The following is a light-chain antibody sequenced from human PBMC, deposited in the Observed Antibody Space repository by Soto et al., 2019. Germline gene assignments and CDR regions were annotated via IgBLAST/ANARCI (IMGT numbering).Light chain of an antibody. Sequence: EIVLTQSPGTLSLSPGERATLSCRAIQSVSSSYLAWYQQKPGQAPRLLIYGASSRATGIPDRFSGSGSGTDFTLTISRLEPEDFAVYYCQQYGSSPLTGGGGTKVEIK. CDR1: QSVSSSY. V-gene: IGKV3-20*01. J-gene: IGKJ4*01. CDR3: QQYGSSPLT. CDR2: GAS.